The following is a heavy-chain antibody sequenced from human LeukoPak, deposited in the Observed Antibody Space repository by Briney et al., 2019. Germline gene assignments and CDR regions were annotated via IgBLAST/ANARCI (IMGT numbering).Heavy chain of an antibody. J-gene: IGHJ4*02. CDR1: GGSINTYY. Sequence: PSETLSLTCTVSGGSINTYYWSWVRQPAGKGLEWIGRISISGTTSYNPSLRSRVTMSLDTCKNQFSLRLSSVTAADTAVYYCARSEAIYSYGFAFDYWGQGTLVTVSS. D-gene: IGHD5-18*01. CDR3: ARSEAIYSYGFAFDY. CDR2: ISISGTT. V-gene: IGHV4-4*07.